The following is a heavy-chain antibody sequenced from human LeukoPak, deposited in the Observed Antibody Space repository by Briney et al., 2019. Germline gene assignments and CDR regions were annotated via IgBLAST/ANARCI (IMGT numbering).Heavy chain of an antibody. CDR2: IWYDGSNK. J-gene: IGHJ4*02. CDR3: ARDQRESSSWYVVMGY. Sequence: GGSLRLSCAASGFTFSSYGMHWVCQAPGKGLEWVAVIWYDGSNKYYADSVKGRFTISRDNSKNTLYLQMNSLRAEDTAVYYCARDQRESSSWYVVMGYWGQGTLVTVSS. CDR1: GFTFSSYG. D-gene: IGHD6-13*01. V-gene: IGHV3-33*01.